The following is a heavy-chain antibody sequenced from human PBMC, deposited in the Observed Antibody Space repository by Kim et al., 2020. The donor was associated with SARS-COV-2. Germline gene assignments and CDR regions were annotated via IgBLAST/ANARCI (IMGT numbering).Heavy chain of an antibody. Sequence: SETLSLTCAVYGGSFSGYYWSWIRQPPGKGLEWIGEINHSGSTNYNPSLKSRVTISVDTSKNQFSLKLSSVTAADTAVYYCARAPGGIAVAGRTFDYWGQGTLVTLSS. CDR3: ARAPGGIAVAGRTFDY. D-gene: IGHD6-19*01. J-gene: IGHJ4*02. CDR2: INHSGST. V-gene: IGHV4-34*01. CDR1: GGSFSGYY.